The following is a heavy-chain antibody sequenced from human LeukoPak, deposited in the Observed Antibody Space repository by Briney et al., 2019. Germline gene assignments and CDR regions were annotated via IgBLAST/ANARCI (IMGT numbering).Heavy chain of an antibody. D-gene: IGHD1-26*01. CDR2: FDPEDGET. J-gene: IGHJ4*02. V-gene: IGHV1-24*01. CDR3: ATGFKEGSSPGEYYFDY. CDR1: GYTLTELS. Sequence: GASVKVSCKVSGYTLTELSMHWVRQAPGKGLEWMGGFDPEDGETIYAQKFQGRVTMTEDTSTDTAYMELSSLRSEDTAVYYCATGFKEGSSPGEYYFDYWGQGTLVTVSS.